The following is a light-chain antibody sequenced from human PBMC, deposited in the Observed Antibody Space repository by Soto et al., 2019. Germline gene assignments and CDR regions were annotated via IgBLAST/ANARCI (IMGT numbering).Light chain of an antibody. Sequence: EIVLTQSPGTLSLSPGERATLSCRASQSVSSYYLAWYQQKPGQAPRLLIYAASSRATGIPDRFSGGGSGTDFTLTISRLEPEDFAVYYCQQYGVSPLTFGPGTKVEIK. J-gene: IGKJ3*01. CDR2: AAS. CDR1: QSVSSYY. CDR3: QQYGVSPLT. V-gene: IGKV3-20*01.